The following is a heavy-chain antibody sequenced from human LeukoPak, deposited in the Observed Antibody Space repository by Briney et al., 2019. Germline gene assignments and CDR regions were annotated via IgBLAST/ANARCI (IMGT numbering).Heavy chain of an antibody. D-gene: IGHD6-13*01. Sequence: SETLSLTCAVYGGSFSSYYWSWIRQPPGKGLEWIGYIYYSGSTNYNPSLKSRVTISVDTSKNQFSLKLSSVTAADTAVYYCARGRAAAGNDAFDIWGQGTVVTVSS. CDR2: IYYSGST. J-gene: IGHJ3*02. CDR1: GGSFSSYY. V-gene: IGHV4-59*01. CDR3: ARGRAAAGNDAFDI.